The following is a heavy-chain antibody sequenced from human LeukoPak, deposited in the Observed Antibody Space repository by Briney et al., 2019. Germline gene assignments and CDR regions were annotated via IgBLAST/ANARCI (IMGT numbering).Heavy chain of an antibody. CDR3: AKAGRGGAITLVRGVKGDYYYMDV. D-gene: IGHD3-10*01. V-gene: IGHV3-30*18. J-gene: IGHJ6*03. CDR1: GFTFSSYG. CDR2: ISYHGSNK. Sequence: GGSLRLSCAASGFTFSSYGMHWVRQAPGKGLEWVAVISYHGSNKYYADSVKGRFTISRDNSKNTLYLQMNSLRAEDTAVYYCAKAGRGGAITLVRGVKGDYYYMDVWGKGTTVTISS.